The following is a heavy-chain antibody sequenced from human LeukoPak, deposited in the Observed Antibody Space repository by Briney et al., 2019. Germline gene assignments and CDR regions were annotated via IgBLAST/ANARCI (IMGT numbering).Heavy chain of an antibody. CDR2: IIPIFGTA. D-gene: IGHD6-6*01. Sequence: ASVKVSCKASGGTFSSYAISWVRQAPGQGLEWMGGIIPIFGTANYAQKFQGRVTITTDESTSTAYMELSSLRSEDTAVYYCARGWRYSSSPHGYYYMDVWGKGTTVTVSS. V-gene: IGHV1-69*05. CDR3: ARGWRYSSSPHGYYYMDV. CDR1: GGTFSSYA. J-gene: IGHJ6*03.